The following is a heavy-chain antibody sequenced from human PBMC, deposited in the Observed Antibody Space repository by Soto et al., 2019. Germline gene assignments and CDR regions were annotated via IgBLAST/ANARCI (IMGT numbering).Heavy chain of an antibody. CDR2: ISYSGST. Sequence: TLSLTCTVSGGAISSYYWSWIRQPPGKGLEWIGYISYSGSTNYNPSLTSRVTISVDTSKNQFSLKQSSVTAADTAVFYVVVDETATTGIDTSAQGYVLTVSS. D-gene: IGHD2-15*01. J-gene: IGHJ5*01. CDR3: VVDETATTGIDT. CDR1: GGAISSYY. V-gene: IGHV4-59*01.